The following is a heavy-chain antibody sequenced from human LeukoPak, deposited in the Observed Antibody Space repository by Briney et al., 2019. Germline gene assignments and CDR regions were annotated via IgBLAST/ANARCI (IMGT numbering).Heavy chain of an antibody. CDR2: MNPNSGNT. Sequence: ASVKVSCKASGYTFTSYAMNWVRQATGQGLEWMGWMNPNSGNTGYAQKFQGRVTMTRNTSISTAYMELSSLRSEDTAVYYCARGRTTGWLYFDYWGQGTLVTVSS. V-gene: IGHV1-8*02. J-gene: IGHJ4*02. CDR3: ARGRTTGWLYFDY. CDR1: GYTFTSYA. D-gene: IGHD4-17*01.